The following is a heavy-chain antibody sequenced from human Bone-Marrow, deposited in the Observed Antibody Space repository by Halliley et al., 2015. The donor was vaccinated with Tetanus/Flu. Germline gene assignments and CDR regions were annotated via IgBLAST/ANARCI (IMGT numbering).Heavy chain of an antibody. V-gene: IGHV1-69*01. CDR2: IVPISGSV. Sequence: QLVQSGAEVKKPGSSVKLSCRASGGTFHTFAFSWVRQAPGQGPGWMGGIVPISGSVKYAQKFQGRVTITADESTSTAYMEVSSLRSEDTAVYYCAGAYYYDSRGYAFDIWGQGTMVTVSS. CDR1: GGTFHTFA. J-gene: IGHJ3*02. CDR3: AGAYYYDSRGYAFDI. D-gene: IGHD3-22*01.